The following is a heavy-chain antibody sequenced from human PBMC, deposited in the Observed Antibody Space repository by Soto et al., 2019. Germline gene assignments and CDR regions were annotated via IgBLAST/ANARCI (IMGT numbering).Heavy chain of an antibody. D-gene: IGHD3-10*01. V-gene: IGHV1-69*02. CDR2: IIPILGIA. J-gene: IGHJ5*02. CDR1: GGTFSSYT. Sequence: QVQLVQSGAEVKKPGSSVKVSCKASGGTFSSYTISWVRQAPGQGLEWMGRIIPILGIANYAQKFQGRVTITADKSTSTAYMELSSLRSEDTAVYYCARARYLWFGNWFDPWGQGTLVTVSS. CDR3: ARARYLWFGNWFDP.